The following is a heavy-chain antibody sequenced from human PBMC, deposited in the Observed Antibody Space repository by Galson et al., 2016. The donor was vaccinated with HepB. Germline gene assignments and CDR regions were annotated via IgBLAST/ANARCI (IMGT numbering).Heavy chain of an antibody. V-gene: IGHV3-15*07. CDR2: IKSKPDGGTR. CDR3: ATGGSYSTNDPFDI. CDR1: GFSFSNAW. J-gene: IGHJ3*02. Sequence: CAASGFSFSNAWMNWVRQAPGKGLEWVGRIKSKPDGGTRDYAAPVKGRFSVSRDDSENTLYLQMNSLKTEDSAVYYCATGGSYSTNDPFDIWGQGTMVTVSS. D-gene: IGHD1-26*01.